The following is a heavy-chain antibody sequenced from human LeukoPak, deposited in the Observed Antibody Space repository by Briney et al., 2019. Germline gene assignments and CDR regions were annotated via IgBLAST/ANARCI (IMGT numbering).Heavy chain of an antibody. J-gene: IGHJ4*02. CDR3: AKDVDRLQSYYFDY. D-gene: IGHD4-11*01. V-gene: IGHV3-21*04. CDR1: GFTFSSYS. Sequence: PGGSLRLSCAASGFTFSSYSMNWVRQAPGKGLEWVSSISSSSSYIYYADSVKGRFTISRDNSKNTLYLQMNSLRAEDTAVYYCAKDVDRLQSYYFDYWGQGTLVPVSS. CDR2: ISSSSSYI.